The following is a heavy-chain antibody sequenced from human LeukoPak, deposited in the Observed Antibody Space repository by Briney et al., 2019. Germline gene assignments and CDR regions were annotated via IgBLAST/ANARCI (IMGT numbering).Heavy chain of an antibody. D-gene: IGHD3-10*01. CDR1: GYTFTGYY. V-gene: IGHV1-2*06. CDR3: ARDHYGSGSYYAFDI. CDR2: INPNSGGT. Sequence: ASVKVSCKASGYTFTGYYMHWVRQAPGQGLEWMGRINPNSGGTNYAQKFQGRVTMTRDTSISTAYMELSRLRSDDPAVYYCARDHYGSGSYYAFDIWGQGTMVTVSS. J-gene: IGHJ3*02.